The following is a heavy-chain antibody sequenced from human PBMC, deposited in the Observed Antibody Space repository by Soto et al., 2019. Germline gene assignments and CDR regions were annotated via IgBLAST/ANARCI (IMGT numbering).Heavy chain of an antibody. Sequence: QVQLVESGGGVVHPGGSLTLSCAASRFNFRSYGMHWVRQAPGKGLEWLAVIWDDGRTTYYADSVKGRFTISRDNPNNTLSLQMNSLRVEDTAMFYCARNSGEYEVFDIWGQGTLVSVSS. CDR2: IWDDGRTT. V-gene: IGHV3-33*01. D-gene: IGHD4-17*01. CDR3: ARNSGEYEVFDI. J-gene: IGHJ3*02. CDR1: RFNFRSYG.